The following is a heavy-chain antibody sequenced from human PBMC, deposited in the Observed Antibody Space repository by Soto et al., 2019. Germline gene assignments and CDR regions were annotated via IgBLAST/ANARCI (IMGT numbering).Heavy chain of an antibody. D-gene: IGHD5-18*01. CDR1: GFSLSTSGLG. V-gene: IGHV2-5*02. J-gene: IGHJ5*02. CDR2: IFWDDDK. CDR3: ARLPWTQLWPRAPVVT. Sequence: QITLKESGPTLVKPTQTLTLTCTFSGFSLSTSGLGVGWIRQPPGKALEWLGIIFWDDDKRYRPSLKSRRPIPKDTSKNQLVVKITNMDPVDTATSYWARLPWTQLWPRAPVVTWGQGTPVTVSS.